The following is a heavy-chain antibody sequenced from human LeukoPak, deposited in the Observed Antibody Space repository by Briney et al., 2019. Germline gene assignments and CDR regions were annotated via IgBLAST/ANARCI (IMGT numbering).Heavy chain of an antibody. CDR2: ISHDGSNK. V-gene: IGHV3-30*18. CDR3: AKDLGSVLRYFDWLNYYYYYYGMDV. J-gene: IGHJ6*02. D-gene: IGHD3-9*01. Sequence: GGSLRLSCAASGFTFSSYGMHWVRQAPGKGLEWVAVISHDGSNKYYADSVKGRFTISRDNSKDTLYLQMNSLRAKDTAVYYCAKDLGSVLRYFDWLNYYYYYYGMDVWGQGTTVTVSS. CDR1: GFTFSSYG.